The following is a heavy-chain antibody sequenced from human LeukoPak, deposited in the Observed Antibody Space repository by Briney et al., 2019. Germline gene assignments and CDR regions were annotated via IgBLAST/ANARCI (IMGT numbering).Heavy chain of an antibody. J-gene: IGHJ4*02. CDR3: ARQQWLVSTVYYFDY. V-gene: IGHV4-30-2*01. Sequence: SETLSLTCTVSGGSISSGGYYWSWIRQPPGKGLEWIGYIYHSGSTYYNPSLKSRVTVSIDTSKNQFSLKLTSVIAADTAVYYCARQQWLVSTVYYFDYWGQGTLVTVSS. CDR2: IYHSGST. D-gene: IGHD6-19*01. CDR1: GGSISSGGYY.